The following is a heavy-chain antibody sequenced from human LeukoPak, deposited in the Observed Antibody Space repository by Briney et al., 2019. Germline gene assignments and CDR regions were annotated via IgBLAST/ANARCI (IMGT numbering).Heavy chain of an antibody. CDR2: VSSSSRTL. D-gene: IGHD6-13*01. Sequence: PGGSLRLSRAASGFTFSDYTMNWARPAPRKGLEWVSGVSSSSRTLSYADSVKGRFTISRTNAKNSLYLQMNSLRDEDTAVYYCAREKWGAAAGTDYWGRGTLVTVSS. V-gene: IGHV3-48*02. J-gene: IGHJ4*02. CDR3: AREKWGAAAGTDY. CDR1: GFTFSDYT.